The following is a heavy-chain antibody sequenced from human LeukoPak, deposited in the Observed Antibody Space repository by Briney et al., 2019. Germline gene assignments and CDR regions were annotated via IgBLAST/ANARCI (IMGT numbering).Heavy chain of an antibody. Sequence: SETLSLTCTVSGGSIRSSTYYWAWIRQPPGKGLEWIGSIFYSGSTYYNPSLKSRLTISVDTSNNHFSLKLSSVTAAEAAVYYCARVRAQLWLLGYNYFDYWGQGTLVTFSS. CDR3: ARVRAQLWLLGYNYFDY. V-gene: IGHV4-39*02. CDR2: IFYSGST. D-gene: IGHD5-18*01. CDR1: GGSIRSSTYY. J-gene: IGHJ4*02.